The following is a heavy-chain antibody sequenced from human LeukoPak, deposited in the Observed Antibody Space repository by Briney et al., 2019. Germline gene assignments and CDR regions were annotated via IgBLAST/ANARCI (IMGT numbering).Heavy chain of an antibody. J-gene: IGHJ4*02. CDR3: ARGKREAAAGTDY. D-gene: IGHD6-13*01. Sequence: ASVKVSCKASGYTFTSYYMNWVRQAPGQGLEWMGIVNPSGGSTSYAQKFQGGVTMTRDTSTSTVYMELSSLRSEDTAVYYCARGKREAAAGTDYWGQGTLVTVSP. CDR1: GYTFTSYY. CDR2: VNPSGGST. V-gene: IGHV1-46*01.